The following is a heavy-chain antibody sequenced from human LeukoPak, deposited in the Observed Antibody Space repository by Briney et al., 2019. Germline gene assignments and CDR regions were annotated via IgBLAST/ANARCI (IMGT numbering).Heavy chain of an antibody. J-gene: IGHJ4*02. Sequence: SETLSLTCTVSGGSISGSSYYWGWIRQPPGKGLEWIGSIYYTGSANYNPSLKSRVTISVDMSKNQFSLKLTSVTAADTAVYYCATKGPRRGYFDYWGQGTLVAVSS. V-gene: IGHV4-39*07. CDR3: ATKGPRRGYFDY. CDR1: GGSISGSSYY. CDR2: IYYTGSA.